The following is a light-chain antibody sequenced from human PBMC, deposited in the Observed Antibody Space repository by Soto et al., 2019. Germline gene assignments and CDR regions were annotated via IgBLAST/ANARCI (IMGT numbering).Light chain of an antibody. Sequence: EIVMTQSPATLSVSPGERATLSCRASQSLSSNLAWYQQKPGQAPRLLIYGASTRATGIPARFSGSGSGTEFTLTISSLQSEDFAVYYCQQYNNWPRGTFGQGTKLEI. J-gene: IGKJ2*01. CDR3: QQYNNWPRGT. CDR2: GAS. V-gene: IGKV3-15*01. CDR1: QSLSSN.